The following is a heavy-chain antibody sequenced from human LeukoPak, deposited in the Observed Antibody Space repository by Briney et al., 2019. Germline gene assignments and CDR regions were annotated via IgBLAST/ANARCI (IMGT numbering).Heavy chain of an antibody. J-gene: IGHJ4*02. CDR3: AGAFGLTDY. CDR2: ISSSSTI. Sequence: GGSLRLSCAASGFTVSSYSMNWVRQAPGKGLEWVSYISSSSTIYYADSVKGRFTISRDNAKNSLYLQMNSLRDEDTAVYYCAGAFGLTDYWGQGTLVTVSS. CDR1: GFTVSSYS. V-gene: IGHV3-48*02. D-gene: IGHD3/OR15-3a*01.